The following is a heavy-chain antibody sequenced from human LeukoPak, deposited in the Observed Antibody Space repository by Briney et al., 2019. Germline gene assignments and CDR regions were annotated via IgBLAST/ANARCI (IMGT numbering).Heavy chain of an antibody. V-gene: IGHV3-21*01. Sequence: NPGGSLRLSCAASGFTFSSYSMNWVRQAPGKGLELVSSISSSSSYIYYADSVKGRFTISRDNAKNSLYLQMNSLRAEDTAVYYCARDYDILTGYYDPPHFDYWGQGTLVTVSS. D-gene: IGHD3-9*01. CDR1: GFTFSSYS. CDR3: ARDYDILTGYYDPPHFDY. J-gene: IGHJ4*02. CDR2: ISSSSSYI.